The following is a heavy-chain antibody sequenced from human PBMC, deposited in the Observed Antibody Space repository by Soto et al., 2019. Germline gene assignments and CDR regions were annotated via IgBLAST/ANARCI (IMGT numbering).Heavy chain of an antibody. J-gene: IGHJ4*02. CDR3: ARDDDNDANALDY. Sequence: VQLVESGGGMVQPGTSLRLSCAASGFTFSKYGMHWVRQAPGKGLEWVALIWNDRIRKVYVDSVKGRFTISRDNSKNTLDLQMNNLRDEDTAVYYCARDDDNDANALDYWGPGTLVTVSS. V-gene: IGHV3-33*01. CDR1: GFTFSKYG. CDR2: IWNDRIRK.